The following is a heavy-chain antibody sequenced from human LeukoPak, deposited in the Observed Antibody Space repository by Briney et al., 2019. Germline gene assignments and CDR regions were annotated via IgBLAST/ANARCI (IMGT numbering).Heavy chain of an antibody. CDR2: ITGSSDYI. CDR3: AKFKGHYGDSEYYFDY. Sequence: PGGSLRLSCAASGFTFSRYSVNWVRQAPGKGLEWVSCITGSSDYIFYADSVRGRFTISRDNAKNSLYLQMYSLRAEDTAVYYCAKFKGHYGDSEYYFDYWGQGTLVTVSS. CDR1: GFTFSRYS. D-gene: IGHD3-10*01. V-gene: IGHV3-21*01. J-gene: IGHJ4*02.